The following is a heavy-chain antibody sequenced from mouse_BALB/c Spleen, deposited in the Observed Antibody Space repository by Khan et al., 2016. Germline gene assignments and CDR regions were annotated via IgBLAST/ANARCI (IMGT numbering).Heavy chain of an antibody. D-gene: IGHD2-1*01. CDR1: GISITTGNYR. CDR2: IYYSGTI. J-gene: IGHJ4*01. CDR3: SRDDGNFYYAMDY. V-gene: IGHV3-5*02. Sequence: EVQLQESGPGLVKPSQTVSLTCTVTGISITTGNYRWSWIRQFPGNKLEWIGYIYYSGTITYNPSLTSRTPITRDTSKNQFFLEMNSLTAEDTATYYCSRDDGNFYYAMDYWGQGTSVTVSS.